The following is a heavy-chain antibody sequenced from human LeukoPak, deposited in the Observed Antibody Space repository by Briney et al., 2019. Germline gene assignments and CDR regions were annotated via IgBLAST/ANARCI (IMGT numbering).Heavy chain of an antibody. CDR3: ARVPTTIYPYFDY. Sequence: GGSLRLSCAASGFTFSSYSMNWVRQVPGKGLEWVSYISSSSSTIYYADSVKGRFTISRDNAKNSLYLQMNSLRAEDTAVYYCARVPTTIYPYFDYWGQGTLVTVSS. J-gene: IGHJ4*02. D-gene: IGHD4-17*01. CDR2: ISSSSSTI. V-gene: IGHV3-48*01. CDR1: GFTFSSYS.